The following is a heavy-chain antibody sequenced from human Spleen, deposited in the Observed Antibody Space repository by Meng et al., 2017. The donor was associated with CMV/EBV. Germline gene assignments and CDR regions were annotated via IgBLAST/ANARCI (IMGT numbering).Heavy chain of an antibody. D-gene: IGHD1-26*01. CDR2: IRGDGSRT. CDR1: WCYFSTIS. V-gene: IGHV3-74*01. Sequence: LSSAAAWCYFSTISMHWGRQEPGERGVEVSHIRGDGSRTNYADYVKGRFSITRNNAKNTLYLEMNSRRGEDSAVDYCARDEWERYVDYWGQGTLVTVSS. J-gene: IGHJ4*02. CDR3: ARDEWERYVDY.